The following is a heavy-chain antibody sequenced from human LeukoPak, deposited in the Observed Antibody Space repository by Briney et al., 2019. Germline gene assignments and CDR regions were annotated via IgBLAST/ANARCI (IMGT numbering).Heavy chain of an antibody. CDR3: ARAPGGDY. CDR1: GYTLTELS. J-gene: IGHJ4*02. D-gene: IGHD3-10*01. Sequence: GASVKVSCKVSGYTLTELSMHWVRQAPGKGLEWMGGFDPEDGETIYAQKFQGRVTMTRDTSTSTVYMELSSLRSEDTAVYYCARAPGGDYWGQGTLVTVSS. V-gene: IGHV1-24*01. CDR2: FDPEDGET.